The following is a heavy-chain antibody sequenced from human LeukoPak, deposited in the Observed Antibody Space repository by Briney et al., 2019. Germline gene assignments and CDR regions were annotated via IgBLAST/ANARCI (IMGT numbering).Heavy chain of an antibody. CDR1: GFTFSSYS. V-gene: IGHV3-21*01. CDR2: ISSSSRHI. J-gene: IGHJ5*02. CDR3: ARGVGLGGWFDP. D-gene: IGHD3-16*01. Sequence: GGSLRLSCAASGFTFSSYSMNWVRQAPGKGLEWVSSISSSSRHIYYADSVKGRFTISRDNTKNSLYLQMNSLRVEDTAVYYCARGVGLGGWFDPWGQGTLVTVSS.